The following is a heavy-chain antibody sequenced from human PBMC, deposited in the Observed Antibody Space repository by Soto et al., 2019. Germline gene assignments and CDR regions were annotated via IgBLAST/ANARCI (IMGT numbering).Heavy chain of an antibody. D-gene: IGHD2-15*01. CDR1: GFTFSSYW. J-gene: IGHJ3*02. Sequence: GGSLILSCAASGFTFSSYWMSWVRQAPGKGLEWVANIKQDGSEKYYVDSVKGRFTISRDNAKNSLYLQMNSLRAEDTAVYYCARDKDIVVVVAADAFDIWGQGTMVTVSS. CDR2: IKQDGSEK. V-gene: IGHV3-7*01. CDR3: ARDKDIVVVVAADAFDI.